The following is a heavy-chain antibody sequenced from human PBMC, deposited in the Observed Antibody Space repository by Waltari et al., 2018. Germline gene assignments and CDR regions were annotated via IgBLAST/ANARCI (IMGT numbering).Heavy chain of an antibody. D-gene: IGHD6-19*01. CDR1: GFTFSSYE. CDR3: ARDGYSSGCFDY. V-gene: IGHV3-48*03. CDR2: ISSSGSTI. J-gene: IGHJ4*02. Sequence: EVQLVESGGGLVQPGGSLRLSCAASGFTFSSYEMNWVRQAPGKGLEWVSYISSSGSTIYYADSVKGRFTISRDNAKNSLYLQMNSLRAEDTAVYYCARDGYSSGCFDYWGQGTLVTVSS.